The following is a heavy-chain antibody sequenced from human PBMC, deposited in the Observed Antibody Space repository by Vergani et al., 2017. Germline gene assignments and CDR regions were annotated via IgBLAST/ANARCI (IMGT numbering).Heavy chain of an antibody. CDR3: ARGGVVITYYCMDV. J-gene: IGHJ6*03. CDR2: IYYSGST. Sequence: QVQLQESGPGLVKPSETLSLTCTVSGGSISSYYWSWIRQPPGKGLEWIGYIYYSGSTNYNPSLKSRVTISVDTSKNQFSLKLSSVTAADTAVYYCARGGVVITYYCMDVWGKGTTVTVSS. V-gene: IGHV4-59*01. D-gene: IGHD3-22*01. CDR1: GGSISSYY.